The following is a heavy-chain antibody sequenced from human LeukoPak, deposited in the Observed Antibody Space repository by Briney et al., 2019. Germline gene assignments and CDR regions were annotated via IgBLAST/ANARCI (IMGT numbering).Heavy chain of an antibody. D-gene: IGHD6-13*01. V-gene: IGHV3-23*01. J-gene: IGHJ4*02. Sequence: GGSLRLSCAASGFTFSSYAMSWVRQAPGKGLEWVSAISGSGGSTYYADSVKGRFTISRHNSKNTLYLQMNSLRAEDTAVYYCARNGGSSSWYPNDYWGQGTLVTVSS. CDR3: ARNGGSSSWYPNDY. CDR2: ISGSGGST. CDR1: GFTFSSYA.